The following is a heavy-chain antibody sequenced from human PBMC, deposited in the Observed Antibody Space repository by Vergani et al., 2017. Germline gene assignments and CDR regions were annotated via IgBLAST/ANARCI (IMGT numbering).Heavy chain of an antibody. CDR2: IDWDDDK. V-gene: IGHV2-70*04. D-gene: IGHD7-27*01. CDR1: GFSLSTSGMR. J-gene: IGHJ4*02. CDR3: ARSSNWGSTGFDY. Sequence: QVTLTESGPALVKPTQTLTLTCTFSGFSLSTSGMRVSWIRQPPGKALEWLARIDWDDDKFYSTSLKTRLTISKDTSKNQVVLTMTNMDPVDTATYYCARSSNWGSTGFDYWGQGTLVTASS.